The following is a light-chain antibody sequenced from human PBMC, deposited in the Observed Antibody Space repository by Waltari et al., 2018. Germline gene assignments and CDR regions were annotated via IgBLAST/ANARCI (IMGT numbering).Light chain of an antibody. J-gene: IGKJ1*01. V-gene: IGKV3-11*01. Sequence: ETVLTQSPATLSLSPGERATLSCRASQSISSHLSWYQQKPGQPPRLLIYDESKRATGNPARFSCSGSGTDFTLTISSLEPEDFAVYYCQQRSNLWTFGQGTKVEIK. CDR2: DES. CDR1: QSISSH. CDR3: QQRSNLWT.